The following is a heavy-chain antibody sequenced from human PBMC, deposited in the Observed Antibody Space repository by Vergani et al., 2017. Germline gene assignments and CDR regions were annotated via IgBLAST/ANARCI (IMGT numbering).Heavy chain of an antibody. CDR3: APAVAGTFDY. Sequence: EVQLVESGGGLVQPGGSLRLPCAASGFTFSSYSMNWVRQAPGKGLEWVSYISSSSSTIYYADSVKGRFTISRDNAKKSLYLQMNSLRAEDTAVYYCAPAVAGTFDYWGQGTLVTVSS. J-gene: IGHJ4*02. V-gene: IGHV3-48*01. D-gene: IGHD6-19*01. CDR2: ISSSSSTI. CDR1: GFTFSSYS.